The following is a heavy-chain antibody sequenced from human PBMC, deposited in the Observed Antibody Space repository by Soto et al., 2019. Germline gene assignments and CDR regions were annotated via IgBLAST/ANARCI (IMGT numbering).Heavy chain of an antibody. V-gene: IGHV4-59*01. J-gene: IGHJ3*02. CDR3: ARQQWLVLNAFDI. CDR1: GGSISSYY. D-gene: IGHD6-19*01. CDR2: IYYSGST. Sequence: SETLSLTCTVSGGSISSYYWSWIRQPPGKGLEWIGYIYYSGSTNYNPSLKSRVTISVDTSKNQFSLRLSSVTAADTAVYYCARQQWLVLNAFDIWGQGTMVTVSS.